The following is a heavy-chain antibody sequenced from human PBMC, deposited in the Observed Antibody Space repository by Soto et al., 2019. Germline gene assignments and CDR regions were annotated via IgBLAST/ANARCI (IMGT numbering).Heavy chain of an antibody. Sequence: EVQLLESGGGLVQPGGSLRLSCAASGFTFSSFPMSWVRQAPGKGLEWVSAISGSGSFTYYADSLKGRFTISRDNSKNTLYLQMNSLRAEDTAIYYCAKIYSYCGGDCYSGVDFDYWGQGTLVTVSS. CDR2: ISGSGSFT. CDR1: GFTFSSFP. D-gene: IGHD2-21*01. V-gene: IGHV3-23*01. CDR3: AKIYSYCGGDCYSGVDFDY. J-gene: IGHJ4*02.